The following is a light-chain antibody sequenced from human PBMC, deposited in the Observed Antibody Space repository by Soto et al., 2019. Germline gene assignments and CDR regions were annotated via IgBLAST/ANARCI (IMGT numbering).Light chain of an antibody. V-gene: IGKV3D-15*03. CDR3: HQRQSWPRT. J-gene: IGKJ1*01. CDR2: QTS. CDR1: QSVSDY. Sequence: ETLMTQSPATLSVSPGERATLSCRASQSVSDYLAWYQQRPGQAPRLLIYQTSLRAAGIPARFSASGSGTDFTLTISDVQPEDFALYYCHQRQSWPRTFGQGTKVDIK.